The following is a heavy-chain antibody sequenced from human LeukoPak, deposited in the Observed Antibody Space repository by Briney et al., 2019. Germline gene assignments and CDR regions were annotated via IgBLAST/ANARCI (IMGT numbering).Heavy chain of an antibody. CDR3: AKAPILVSGSFDY. V-gene: IGHV3-23*01. Sequence: PGGSLRLSCAAAGFTFSGYAMTWVRQAPGKGLEWVSGISGRGDNTYYADSVKGRFTISRDNSKNTLYLKMNSLRAEDTAVYYCAKAPILVSGSFDYWGQGVLVTVSS. J-gene: IGHJ4*02. CDR1: GFTFSGYA. CDR2: ISGRGDNT. D-gene: IGHD5/OR15-5a*01.